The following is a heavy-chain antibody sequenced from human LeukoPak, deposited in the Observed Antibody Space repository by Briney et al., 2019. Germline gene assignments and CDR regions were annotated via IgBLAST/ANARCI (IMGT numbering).Heavy chain of an antibody. V-gene: IGHV4-4*02. CDR1: GDSLSSSSW. Sequence: SETLSLTCAVSGDSLSSSSWWSWVRQPPGKGLEWIGEIYHSGSTNHNPSLKSRVTISVDTSKNQFSLKLSSVTAAETAVYYCARAEIELLWFGESKPKWFDYWGQGTLVTVSS. D-gene: IGHD3-10*01. J-gene: IGHJ4*02. CDR2: IYHSGST. CDR3: ARAEIELLWFGESKPKWFDY.